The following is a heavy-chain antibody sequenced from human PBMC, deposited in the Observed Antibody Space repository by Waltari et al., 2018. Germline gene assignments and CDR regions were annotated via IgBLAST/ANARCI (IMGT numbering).Heavy chain of an antibody. V-gene: IGHV3-72*01. CDR3: ARGLVGVDYYGMDV. J-gene: IGHJ6*02. D-gene: IGHD3-3*01. Sequence: EVQLVESGGGLVQPGGSLRLSCAASGFTFSDHYMDWVRQAPGKGLEWVGRTRNKANSYTTEYAASVKGRFTISRDDSKNSLYLQMNSLKTEDTAVYYCARGLVGVDYYGMDVWGQGTTVTVSS. CDR1: GFTFSDHY. CDR2: TRNKANSYTT.